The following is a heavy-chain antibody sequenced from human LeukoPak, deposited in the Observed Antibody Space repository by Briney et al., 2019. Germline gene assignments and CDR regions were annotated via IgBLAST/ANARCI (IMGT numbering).Heavy chain of an antibody. Sequence: GESLNISCKGSGYSFSSYWIGWVRQTPGKGLEWMGIIYPGDSDSRYSPSFQGQVTISADKAISTAYLQWSSLKASDTAMYYFARRGYNGNFLGYWGQGTLVTVSS. CDR2: IYPGDSDS. D-gene: IGHD5-24*01. CDR1: GYSFSSYW. CDR3: ARRGYNGNFLGY. J-gene: IGHJ4*02. V-gene: IGHV5-51*01.